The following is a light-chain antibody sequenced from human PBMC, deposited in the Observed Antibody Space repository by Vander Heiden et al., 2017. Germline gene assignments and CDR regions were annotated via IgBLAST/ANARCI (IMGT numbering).Light chain of an antibody. Sequence: QSALTQPASVSGSPGQSITISCTGTSSDVGGYNYVSWYQQHPGKAPKLMIYDVSNRPSGVSSRFSGSKSGNTASLTISVLQAEDEADYYCSSYTSSSTLVFGGGTKLTVL. CDR2: DVS. V-gene: IGLV2-14*03. CDR3: SSYTSSSTLV. J-gene: IGLJ3*02. CDR1: SSDVGGYNY.